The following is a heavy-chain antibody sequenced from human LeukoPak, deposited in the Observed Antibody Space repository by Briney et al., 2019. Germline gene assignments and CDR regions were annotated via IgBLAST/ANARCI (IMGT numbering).Heavy chain of an antibody. V-gene: IGHV1-69*05. CDR3: ARDDGSATMRFDS. J-gene: IGHJ4*02. CDR1: GTTFSRSA. CDR2: VIPILGTT. Sequence: SVKLSCKASGTTFSRSAISWVRQAPGQGLEWMGGVIPILGTTNYAQKFQDRVPITTYEATSTAYMEVTTLRSVDTAVYYCARDDGSATMRFDSWGQGTLVTVSS.